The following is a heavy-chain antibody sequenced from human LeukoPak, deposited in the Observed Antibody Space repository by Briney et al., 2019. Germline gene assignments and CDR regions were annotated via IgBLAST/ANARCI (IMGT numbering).Heavy chain of an antibody. CDR3: AREGRIAAAGGIDY. CDR1: GFTVSSKY. Sequence: GGSLRLSCVVSGFTVSSKYMTWVRQAPGKGLEWVSVFYSSGTTNYADSVKGRFIISRDNSKNTLYLQMNSLRAEDTAVYYCAREGRIAAAGGIDYWGQGTLVTVSS. D-gene: IGHD6-13*01. J-gene: IGHJ4*02. CDR2: FYSSGTT. V-gene: IGHV3-66*03.